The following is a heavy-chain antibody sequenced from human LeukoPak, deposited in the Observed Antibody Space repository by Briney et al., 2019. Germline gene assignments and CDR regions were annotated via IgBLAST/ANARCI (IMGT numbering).Heavy chain of an antibody. CDR1: GCSFPTSW. CDR2: INPHDFDT. V-gene: IGHV5-51*01. CDR3: VRSRQYGYSYD. J-gene: IGHJ4*02. Sequence: GESLKISCQASGCSFPTSWIGWVRQVPGEGLEWMGIINPHDFDTRYSPSFRGQVTISADKSITTAYLQWTSLTASDTAVYYCVRSRQYGYSYDWGQGTRVTVSS. D-gene: IGHD5-18*01.